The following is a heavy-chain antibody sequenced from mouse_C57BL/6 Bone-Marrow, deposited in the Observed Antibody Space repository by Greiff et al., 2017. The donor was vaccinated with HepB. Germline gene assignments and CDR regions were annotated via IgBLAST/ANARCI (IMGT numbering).Heavy chain of an antibody. CDR2: FYPGSGSI. CDR1: GYTFTEYT. J-gene: IGHJ2*01. D-gene: IGHD1-1*01. V-gene: IGHV1-62-2*01. Sequence: VMLVESGAELVKPGASVKLSCKASGYTFTEYTIHWVKQRSGQGLEWIGWFYPGSGSIKYNEKFKDKATLTADKSYSTVYMELSRLTSEDSAVYFCARHEEVEFITTVVGYFDYWGQGTTLTVSS. CDR3: ARHEEVEFITTVVGYFDY.